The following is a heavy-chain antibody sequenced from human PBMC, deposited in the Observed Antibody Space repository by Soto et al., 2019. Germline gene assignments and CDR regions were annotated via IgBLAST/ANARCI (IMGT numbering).Heavy chain of an antibody. CDR3: ARAPHYYDSSGDYPLDY. J-gene: IGHJ4*02. CDR2: ISYDGSNK. CDR1: GFTFSSYA. D-gene: IGHD3-22*01. V-gene: IGHV3-30-3*01. Sequence: QVQLVESGGGVVQPGRSLRLSCAASGFTFSSYAMHWVRQAPGKGLEWVAVISYDGSNKYYADSVKGRFTISRDNSKNTLYMQMNSLRAEDMAVYYCARAPHYYDSSGDYPLDYWGQGTLVTVSS.